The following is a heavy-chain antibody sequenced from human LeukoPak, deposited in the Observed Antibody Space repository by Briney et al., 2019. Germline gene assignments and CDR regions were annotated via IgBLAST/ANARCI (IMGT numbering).Heavy chain of an antibody. D-gene: IGHD3-3*01. CDR3: ARENFWSGQTTYYYYYYMDV. CDR1: GYTFTSYG. Sequence: ASVKVSCKASGYTFTSYGISWVRQAPGQGLEWMGWISAYNGNTNYAQKLQGRVTMTTDTSTSTAYMELRSLRSDDTAVYYCARENFWSGQTTYYYYYYMDVWGKGTTVTVSS. CDR2: ISAYNGNT. V-gene: IGHV1-18*01. J-gene: IGHJ6*03.